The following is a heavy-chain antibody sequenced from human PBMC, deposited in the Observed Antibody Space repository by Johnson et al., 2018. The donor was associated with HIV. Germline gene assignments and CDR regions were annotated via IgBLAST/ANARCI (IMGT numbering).Heavy chain of an antibody. D-gene: IGHD2-8*02. Sequence: QVQLVESGGGVVQPGRSLRLSCAASGFTFSNYALHWVRQTPGRGLEWVAVISYDGSNKYYADSVKGRFTISRDNSKNTLYLQMNSLRAEDTAVYYCAREPWSHDAFDIWGQGTMVTVSS. V-gene: IGHV3-30*04. CDR3: AREPWSHDAFDI. J-gene: IGHJ3*02. CDR1: GFTFSNYA. CDR2: ISYDGSNK.